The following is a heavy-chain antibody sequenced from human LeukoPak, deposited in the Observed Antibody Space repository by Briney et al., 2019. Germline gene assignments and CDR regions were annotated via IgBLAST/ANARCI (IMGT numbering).Heavy chain of an antibody. CDR1: GYTSTSYY. D-gene: IGHD6-13*01. CDR3: ATVPSSSRYYYFDY. V-gene: IGHV1-46*01. CDR2: INPSGGST. Sequence: ASVKVSCKASGYTSTSYYMDWVRHAPGQGLEWMGIINPSGGSTSYAQKFQGRVTMTRDMSTSTVYMELSSLRSEDTAVYYCATVPSSSRYYYFDYWGQGTLVTVSS. J-gene: IGHJ4*02.